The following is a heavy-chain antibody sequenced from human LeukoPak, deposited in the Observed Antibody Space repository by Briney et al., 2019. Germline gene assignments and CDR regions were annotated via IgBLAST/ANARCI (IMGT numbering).Heavy chain of an antibody. CDR2: IIPILGIA. Sequence: SVKVSCKASGYTFTSYGISWVRQAPGQGLEWMGRIIPILGIANYAQKFQGRVTITADKSTSTAYMELSRLRSDDTAVYYCARTPIVVVPAAMDYYYGMDVWGQGTTVTVSS. CDR3: ARTPIVVVPAAMDYYYGMDV. J-gene: IGHJ6*02. CDR1: GYTFTSYG. D-gene: IGHD2-2*01. V-gene: IGHV1-69*04.